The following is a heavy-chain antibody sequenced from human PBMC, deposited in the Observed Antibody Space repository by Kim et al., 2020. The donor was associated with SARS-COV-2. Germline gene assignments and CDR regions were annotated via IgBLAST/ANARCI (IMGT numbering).Heavy chain of an antibody. CDR2: IKSDDDGGTA. Sequence: GGSLRLSCVASGFSFSKAWMTWVRQAPGRGLEWVGQIKSDDDGGTAAFSAPVKGRISISRDDLRQMVYLQMNRLKTEDTALYYCTTFDYGDGDSRDYWGRGTLVSVYS. CDR1: GFSFSKAW. CDR3: TTFDYGDGDSRDY. D-gene: IGHD4-17*01. V-gene: IGHV3-15*01. J-gene: IGHJ4*02.